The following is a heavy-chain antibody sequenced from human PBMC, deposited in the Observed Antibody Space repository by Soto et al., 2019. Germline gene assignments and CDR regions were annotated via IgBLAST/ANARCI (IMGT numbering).Heavy chain of an antibody. CDR2: LSAYNGDT. CDR1: GYTFINYG. CDR3: ARWSAIVGGAEALDV. J-gene: IGHJ3*01. Sequence: QVQLVQSGAEVKKPGASVRVSCKTSGYTFINYGITWVRQAPGQGLEWMGWLSAYNGDTSSSEKLQDRFTMTTDTSTSTVYMDLRSLTSDGTAVYYCARWSAIVGGAEALDVWGQGTMVIVSS. D-gene: IGHD1-26*01. V-gene: IGHV1-18*01.